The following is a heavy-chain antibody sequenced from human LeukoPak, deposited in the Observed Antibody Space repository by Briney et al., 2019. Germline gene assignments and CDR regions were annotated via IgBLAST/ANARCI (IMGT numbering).Heavy chain of an antibody. CDR2: ISGSGGST. D-gene: IGHD5-18*01. CDR1: GFTVTSNY. V-gene: IGHV3-23*01. CDR3: AAVEVHSYGYGAFDI. Sequence: PGGSLRLSCAASGFTVTSNYMSWVRQVPGKGLEWVSAISGSGGSTYYADSVKGLFTISRDNSKNTLYLQMHSLRAEDTAVYYCAAVEVHSYGYGAFDIWGQGTMVTVSS. J-gene: IGHJ3*02.